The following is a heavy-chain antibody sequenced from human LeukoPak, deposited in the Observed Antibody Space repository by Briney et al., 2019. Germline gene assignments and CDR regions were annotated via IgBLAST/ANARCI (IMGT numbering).Heavy chain of an antibody. Sequence: PGGSLRLSCAASGFTFTGYWLHWVRQPPGKGLVWVSHINTDGSITTYAYSVNGRFSVSRYNAKSTLYLQMNSLRAEDTAVYYCARDRVSSPDSWGQGTLATVSS. D-gene: IGHD2-8*01. CDR1: GFTFTGYW. J-gene: IGHJ4*02. CDR2: INTDGSIT. V-gene: IGHV3-74*01. CDR3: ARDRVSSPDS.